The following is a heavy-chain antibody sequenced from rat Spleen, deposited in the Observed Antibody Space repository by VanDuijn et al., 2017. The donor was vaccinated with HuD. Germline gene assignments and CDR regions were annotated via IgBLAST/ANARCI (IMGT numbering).Heavy chain of an antibody. Sequence: QVQLKESGPGLVQPSQTLSITCTVSGFSLTSNSVIWGRQPPGKGLEWMGAIWSGGSQDKNSTLNTRMNIRRYTSKSQVFLKVNSLQTEDTAIYFCSRGHNYFDYWGQGVMVTVSS. CDR3: SRGHNYFDY. V-gene: IGHV2-1*01. CDR1: GFSLTSNS. J-gene: IGHJ2*01. CDR2: IWSGGSQ.